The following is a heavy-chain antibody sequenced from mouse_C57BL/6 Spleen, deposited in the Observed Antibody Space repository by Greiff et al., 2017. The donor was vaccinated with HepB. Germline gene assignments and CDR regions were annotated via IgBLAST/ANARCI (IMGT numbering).Heavy chain of an antibody. CDR2: IYPGDGDT. V-gene: IGHV1-82*01. CDR1: GYAFSSSW. J-gene: IGHJ4*01. D-gene: IGHD1-2*01. CDR3: ARSGGYGDGGYAMDY. Sequence: QVQLQQSGPELVKPGASVKISCKASGYAFSSSWMNWVKQRPGKGLEWIGRIYPGDGDTNYNGKFKGKATLTADKSSSTAYMRLSSLTSEDSAVYFCARSGGYGDGGYAMDYWGQGTSVTVSS.